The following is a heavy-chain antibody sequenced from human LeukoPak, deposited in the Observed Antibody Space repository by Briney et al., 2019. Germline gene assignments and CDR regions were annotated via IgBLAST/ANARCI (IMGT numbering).Heavy chain of an antibody. V-gene: IGHV3-7*01. CDR2: INTDGSAE. CDR3: ARGKIDF. CDR1: GVSFSSYA. Sequence: TGGSLRLSCAVSGVSFSSYAVGWVRQTPGKGLEWVANINTDGSAEYYGDSVKGRFTISRDNAKNSLSLQMNSLRVEDTALYYCARGKIDFWGQGILVAVSS. J-gene: IGHJ4*02.